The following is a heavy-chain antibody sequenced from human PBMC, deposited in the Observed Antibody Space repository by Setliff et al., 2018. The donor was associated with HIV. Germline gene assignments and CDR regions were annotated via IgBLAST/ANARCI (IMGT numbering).Heavy chain of an antibody. V-gene: IGHV1-8*02. CDR1: GDTFTTYD. J-gene: IGHJ1*01. CDR3: ATIREYYYDSSGQEYFQH. D-gene: IGHD3-22*01. CDR2: MNTNSGNT. Sequence: ASVKVSCKASGDTFTTYDINWVRQATGQGPEWIGWMNTNSGNTGYAQKFQVRVTMTRNTSISTAYMELSSLRSEDTAMYYCATIREYYYDSSGQEYFQHWGHGTLVTVSS.